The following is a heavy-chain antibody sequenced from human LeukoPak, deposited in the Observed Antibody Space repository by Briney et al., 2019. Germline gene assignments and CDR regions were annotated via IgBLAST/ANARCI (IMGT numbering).Heavy chain of an antibody. CDR1: GGSISSGGYY. J-gene: IGHJ1*01. D-gene: IGHD3-22*01. CDR2: IYYSGST. V-gene: IGHV4-31*03. CDR3: ARGPKSMIVVGEYFQH. Sequence: SETLSLTCTVSGGSISSGGYYWGWIRQHPGKGLEWIGYIYYSGSTYYNPSLKSRVTISVDTSKNQFSLKLSSVTAADTAVYYCARGPKSMIVVGEYFQHWGQGTLVTVSS.